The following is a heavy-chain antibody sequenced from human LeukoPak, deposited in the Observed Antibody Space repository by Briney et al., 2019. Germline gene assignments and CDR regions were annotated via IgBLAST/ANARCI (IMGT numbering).Heavy chain of an antibody. CDR1: GFTFSNYG. Sequence: PGRSLRLSCAASGFTFSNYGMNWVRQAPGKGLEWVAFIQYDGSNKYYADSVKGRFTISRDNAKNSLYLQMNSLRAEDTAVYYCARDHAHDTPGYWGQGTLVTVSS. CDR3: ARDHAHDTPGY. J-gene: IGHJ4*02. V-gene: IGHV3-33*08. D-gene: IGHD3-22*01. CDR2: IQYDGSNK.